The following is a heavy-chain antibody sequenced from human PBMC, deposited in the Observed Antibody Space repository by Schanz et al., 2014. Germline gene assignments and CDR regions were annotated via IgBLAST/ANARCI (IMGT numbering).Heavy chain of an antibody. D-gene: IGHD2-15*01. CDR2: INPKNGQT. Sequence: QVQLVQSGAEVKKPGASVKVSCKASGYTFTGYYMHWVRQAPGQGLEWMGWINPKNGQTNYAQKFQDRVTLTTATSTGTAYMDLRSLKSDDTAVYYCAREWWVAARVWDHNGLDVWGQGTTVIVSS. J-gene: IGHJ6*02. V-gene: IGHV1-2*02. CDR3: AREWWVAARVWDHNGLDV. CDR1: GYTFTGYY.